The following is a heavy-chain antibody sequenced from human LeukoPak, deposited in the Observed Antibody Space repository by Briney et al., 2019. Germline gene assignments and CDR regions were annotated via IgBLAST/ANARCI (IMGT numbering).Heavy chain of an antibody. J-gene: IGHJ4*02. CDR3: AKDRRGGSYPFDS. CDR2: ISGSGGNT. V-gene: IGHV3-23*01. D-gene: IGHD1-26*01. CDR1: GFTFSSYA. Sequence: PGGSLSLSCAASGFTFSSYAMSWVRQAPGKGLEWVSAISGSGGNTYYADPVRGRVTISRDNLYNTVYLQMNSLRVEDTAVYYCAKDRRGGSYPFDSGGQGTLVTVSS.